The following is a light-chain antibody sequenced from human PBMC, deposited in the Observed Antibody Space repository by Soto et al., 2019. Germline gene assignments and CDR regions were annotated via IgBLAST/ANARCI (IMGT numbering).Light chain of an antibody. CDR3: QQRYNWPLT. CDR1: QSVSSN. V-gene: IGKV3-15*01. J-gene: IGKJ4*01. Sequence: EIVMTQSAATRSVSPGERATLSCRASQSVSSNLAWYQQKPGQAPRLLIYGASTRATGIPARFSGSGSGTEFTLTISSLQSEDFAVYYCQQRYNWPLTFGGGTKVDIK. CDR2: GAS.